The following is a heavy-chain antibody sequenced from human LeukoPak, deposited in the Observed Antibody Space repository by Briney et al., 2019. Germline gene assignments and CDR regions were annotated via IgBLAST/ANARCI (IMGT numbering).Heavy chain of an antibody. Sequence: GGSLRLSCTTSTFTFSSYAIHWVRQAPGRGLEWVAVISFDGTSKYYADSVKGRFTISRDNSKNTLYLQMNSLRAEDTAVYYCAKRYNSGTFSDDAFDIWGQGTPVTVSS. CDR3: AKRYNSGTFSDDAFDI. CDR1: TFTFSSYA. J-gene: IGHJ3*02. V-gene: IGHV3-30-3*02. CDR2: ISFDGTSK. D-gene: IGHD6-19*01.